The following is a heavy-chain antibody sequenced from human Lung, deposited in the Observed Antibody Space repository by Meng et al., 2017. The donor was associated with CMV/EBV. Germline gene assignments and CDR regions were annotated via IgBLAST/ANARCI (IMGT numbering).Heavy chain of an antibody. V-gene: IGHV1-8*01. J-gene: IGHJ4*02. Sequence: QLQRVQSGAEVQKPGASVKVSCKASGYTVTSYDINWVRQGTGQGLEWMGWMNPNRGTTGYAQKFQGRVTMTRNISKSTAYMDLSSLRSEDTAAYYCATGVADFEYWGQGTLVTVSS. CDR2: MNPNRGTT. D-gene: IGHD6-19*01. CDR3: ATGVADFEY. CDR1: GYTVTSYD.